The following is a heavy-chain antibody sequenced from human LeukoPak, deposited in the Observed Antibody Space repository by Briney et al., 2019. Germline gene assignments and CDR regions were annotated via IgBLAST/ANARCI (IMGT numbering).Heavy chain of an antibody. CDR2: IIPIFGTA. V-gene: IGHV1-69*13. D-gene: IGHD1-26*01. J-gene: IGHJ3*02. CDR3: ASRYSGSYSDAFDI. CDR1: GGTFSSYA. Sequence: GASVKVSCKASGGTFSSYAISWVRQTPGQGLEWMGGIIPIFGTANYAQKFQGRVTITADESTSTAYMELSSLRSEDTAVYYCASRYSGSYSDAFDIWGQGTMVTVSS.